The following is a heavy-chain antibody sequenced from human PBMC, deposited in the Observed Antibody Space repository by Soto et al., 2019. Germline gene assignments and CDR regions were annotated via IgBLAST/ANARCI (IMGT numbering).Heavy chain of an antibody. CDR1: GFTFTSSA. Sequence: GPSLKVSCKPSGFTFTSSALPWVRQSRGQRREWIGWIVVGSGNTNYAQKFQERVTITRDMSTSTAYMELSSLRSEDTAVYYCAAGLRYFDWLPYYSHGMDVWGQGTTVTVSS. D-gene: IGHD3-9*01. CDR3: AAGLRYFDWLPYYSHGMDV. J-gene: IGHJ6*02. V-gene: IGHV1-58*01. CDR2: IVVGSGNT.